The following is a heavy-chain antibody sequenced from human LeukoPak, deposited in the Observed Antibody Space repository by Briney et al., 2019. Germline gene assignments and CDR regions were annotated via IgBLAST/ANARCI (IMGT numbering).Heavy chain of an antibody. CDR1: SFTLSSYW. D-gene: IGHD2-15*01. CDR3: AKPVGSGLGWNLDL. V-gene: IGHV3-9*01. CDR2: ISRNSGRI. Sequence: GRSLRPSCPAASFTLSSYWMSCVRQDAGNWLEWLSGISRNSGRIGYADSVRGRFTISRDSAQNSLYLQMNSLRGDDTALYYCAKPVGSGLGWNLDLWGRGTLVTVSS. J-gene: IGHJ2*01.